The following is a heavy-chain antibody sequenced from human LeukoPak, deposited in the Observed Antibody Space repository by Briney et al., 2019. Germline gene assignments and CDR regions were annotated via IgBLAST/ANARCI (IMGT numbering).Heavy chain of an antibody. CDR1: GFTFSNFA. D-gene: IGHD6-25*01. CDR3: ARDGSLAAALDY. Sequence: PGGSLRLSCTAAGFTFSNFAMNWVRQAPGKGLEWVSYISSSGSTIYYADSVKGRFTISRDNAKNSLYLQMNSLRAKDTAVYYCARDGSLAAALDYWGQGTLVTVSS. CDR2: ISSSGSTI. V-gene: IGHV3-48*04. J-gene: IGHJ4*02.